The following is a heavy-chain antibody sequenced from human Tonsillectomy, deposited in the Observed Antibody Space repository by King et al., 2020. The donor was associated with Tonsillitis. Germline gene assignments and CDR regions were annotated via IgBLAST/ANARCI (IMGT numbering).Heavy chain of an antibody. J-gene: IGHJ3*02. CDR2: MNPNSGNT. V-gene: IGHV1-8*01. D-gene: IGHD1-26*01. CDR1: GYTFTSYD. CDR3: ARGIRTWELVRAALGDAFDI. Sequence: QLVQSGAEVKKPGASVKVSCKASGYTFTSYDINWVRQATGQGLEWMGWMNPNSGNTGYAQKFQGRVTMTRNTSISTAYMELSSLRSEGPAVYYCARGIRTWELVRAALGDAFDIWGQGTMVTVSS.